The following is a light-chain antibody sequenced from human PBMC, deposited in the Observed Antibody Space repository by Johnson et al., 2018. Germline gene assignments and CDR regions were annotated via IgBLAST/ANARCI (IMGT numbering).Light chain of an antibody. Sequence: QSVLTQPPSVSAAPGQKVTISCSGSSSNIGNNYVSWYQQLPGTAPKLLIYENNKRPSGIPDRYSGSKSGTSATLGITGLQTGDEADYYCGTWYSSLSAGNVFVTVTKVTIL. J-gene: IGLJ1*01. V-gene: IGLV1-51*02. CDR3: GTWYSSLSAGNV. CDR2: ENN. CDR1: SSNIGNNY.